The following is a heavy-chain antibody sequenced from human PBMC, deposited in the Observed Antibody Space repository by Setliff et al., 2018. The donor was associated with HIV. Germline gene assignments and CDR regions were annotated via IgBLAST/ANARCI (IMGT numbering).Heavy chain of an antibody. D-gene: IGHD1-26*01. CDR2: FDPELGET. CDR1: GYTLTKLS. J-gene: IGHJ4*02. V-gene: IGHV1-24*01. Sequence: ASVKVSCKVSGYTLTKLSMHWVRQAPEKGLEWMGGFDPELGETFCAQNFRGRLTMTQDTSTDTAYMELTSLRSDDTAMYYCATDNREGVGTPYYFDYWGQGTQVTVSS. CDR3: ATDNREGVGTPYYFDY.